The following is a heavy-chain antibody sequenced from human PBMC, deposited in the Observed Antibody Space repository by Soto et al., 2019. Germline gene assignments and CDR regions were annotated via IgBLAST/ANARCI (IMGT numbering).Heavy chain of an antibody. Sequence: PSETLSLTCNVVGGSLSGYWWSWIRQFPGKELQWIGEITHAGDARYNPSLETRVSMSIDTSKDQFSLKLKSVTAADTALYFCARQRTSVVTQAYFDVWGPGSLVTVSS. CDR2: ITHAGDA. J-gene: IGHJ4*02. D-gene: IGHD2-21*02. CDR1: GGSLSGYW. V-gene: IGHV4-34*01. CDR3: ARQRTSVVTQAYFDV.